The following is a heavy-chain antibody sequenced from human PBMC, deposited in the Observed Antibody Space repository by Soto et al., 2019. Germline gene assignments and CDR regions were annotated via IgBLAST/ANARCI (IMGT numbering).Heavy chain of an antibody. CDR1: GGSISSYY. Sequence: PSETLSLTCTVSGGSISSYYWSWIRQPPGKGLEWIGYIYYSGSTNYNPSLKSRVTISVDTSKNQFSLKLSSVTAADTAVYYCAGDPNPLWFGDRHFDYWRQGTLVTVSS. D-gene: IGHD3-10*01. J-gene: IGHJ4*02. CDR3: AGDPNPLWFGDRHFDY. V-gene: IGHV4-59*01. CDR2: IYYSGST.